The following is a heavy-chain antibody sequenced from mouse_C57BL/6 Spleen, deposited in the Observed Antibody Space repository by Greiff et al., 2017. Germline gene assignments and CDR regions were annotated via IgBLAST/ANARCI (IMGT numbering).Heavy chain of an antibody. CDR3: ARDSSGYVDYAMDY. Sequence: EVKLVESGGDLVKPGGSLKLSCAASGFTFSSYGMSWVRQTPDKRLEWVATISSGGSYTYYPDSVKGRFTISRDNAKNTLYLQMSSLKSEDTAKYYCARDSSGYVDYAMDYWGQGTSVTVSS. V-gene: IGHV5-6*02. J-gene: IGHJ4*01. CDR2: ISSGGSYT. D-gene: IGHD3-2*02. CDR1: GFTFSSYG.